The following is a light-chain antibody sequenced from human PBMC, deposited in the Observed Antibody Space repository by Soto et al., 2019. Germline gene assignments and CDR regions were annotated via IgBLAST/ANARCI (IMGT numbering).Light chain of an antibody. CDR3: QHYGASPYT. CDR1: QSVAKSY. V-gene: IGKV3-20*01. Sequence: ETVLTQSPGTVSLSPGESATLSCRASQSVAKSYLAWFQHKPGQAPRLLIHDASSRATGIPDRFSGSGSGTDFTLTISRLEPEDSAVFYCQHYGASPYTFGLGTKLEIK. CDR2: DAS. J-gene: IGKJ2*01.